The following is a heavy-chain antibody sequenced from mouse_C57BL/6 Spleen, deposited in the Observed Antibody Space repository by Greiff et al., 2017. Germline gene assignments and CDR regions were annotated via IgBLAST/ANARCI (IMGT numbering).Heavy chain of an antibody. J-gene: IGHJ4*01. D-gene: IGHD1-1*01. CDR2: INPNNGGT. V-gene: IGHV1-26*01. Sequence: VQLQQSGPELVKPGASVKISCKASGYTFTDYYMNWVKQSHGKSLEWIGDINPNNGGTSYNQKFKGKATLTVVKSSSTAYMELRSLTSEDSAVYYCASATVVEDYAMDYWGQGTSVTVSS. CDR1: GYTFTDYY. CDR3: ASATVVEDYAMDY.